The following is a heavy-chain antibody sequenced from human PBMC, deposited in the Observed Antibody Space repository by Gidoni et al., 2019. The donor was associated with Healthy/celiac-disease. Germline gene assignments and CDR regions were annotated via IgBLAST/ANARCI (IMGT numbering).Heavy chain of an antibody. CDR2: IYYSGST. D-gene: IGHD3-22*01. Sequence: QVQLQESGPGLVKPSETLSLTCTVSGGSISSYYWSWIRQPPGKGLEWIGYIYYSGSTNYNPSLKSRVTISVDTSKNQFSLKLSSVTAADTAVYYCARVAYYYDSSGYLAYWFDPWGQGTLVTVSS. CDR1: GGSISSYY. CDR3: ARVAYYYDSSGYLAYWFDP. V-gene: IGHV4-59*01. J-gene: IGHJ5*02.